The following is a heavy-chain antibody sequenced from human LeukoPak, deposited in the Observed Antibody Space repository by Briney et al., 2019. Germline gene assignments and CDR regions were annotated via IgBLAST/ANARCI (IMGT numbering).Heavy chain of an antibody. CDR1: GGSISNYY. D-gene: IGHD6-13*01. Sequence: SETLSLTCTVSGGSISNYYWSWIRQPPGKGLEWIGYIYYSGSTNYNPSLKSRVTISVDTTKNQFSLKLSSVTAADTAVYYCARAAGPDKHYYSYGMDVWGKGNTVTVSS. J-gene: IGHJ6*04. V-gene: IGHV4-59*01. CDR2: IYYSGST. CDR3: ARAAGPDKHYYSYGMDV.